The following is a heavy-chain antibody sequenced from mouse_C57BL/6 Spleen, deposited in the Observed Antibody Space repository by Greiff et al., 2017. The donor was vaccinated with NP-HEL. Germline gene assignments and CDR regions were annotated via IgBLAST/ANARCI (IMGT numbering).Heavy chain of an antibody. Sequence: QVQLQQPGAELVMPGASVKLSCKASGYTFTSYWMHWVKQRPGQGLEWSGEIDPSDSYTNYNQKFKGKSTLTVDKSSSTAYMQLSSLTSEDSAVYYCAMNYPYAMDYWGQGTSVTVSS. CDR3: AMNYPYAMDY. CDR2: IDPSDSYT. D-gene: IGHD2-1*01. V-gene: IGHV1-69*01. J-gene: IGHJ4*01. CDR1: GYTFTSYW.